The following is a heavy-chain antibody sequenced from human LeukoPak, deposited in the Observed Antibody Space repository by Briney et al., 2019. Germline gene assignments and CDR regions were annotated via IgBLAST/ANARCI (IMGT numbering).Heavy chain of an antibody. Sequence: SETLSLTCTVSGGSISSYYWSWIRQPPGQGLEWIGYIYYSGSTNYNPSLKSRVIISVDTSKNQFSLKLSSVTAADTAVYYCASIGPSGGSFDYWGQGTLVTVSS. CDR2: IYYSGST. J-gene: IGHJ4*02. CDR3: ASIGPSGGSFDY. D-gene: IGHD4-23*01. V-gene: IGHV4-59*08. CDR1: GGSISSYY.